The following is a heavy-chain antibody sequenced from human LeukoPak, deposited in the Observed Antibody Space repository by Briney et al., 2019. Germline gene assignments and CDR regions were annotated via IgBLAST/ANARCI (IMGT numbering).Heavy chain of an antibody. D-gene: IGHD2-2*01. V-gene: IGHV1-18*01. Sequence: ASVKVSCKASGYTFTSYGISWVRQAPGQGLEWMGWISGYNGYTHYAHNLQGRVTMTTDTSTSTAYMELRSLRSDDTAVYYCASSIVYCSSTSCYFNWGQGTLVTVSS. CDR1: GYTFTSYG. CDR2: ISGYNGYT. J-gene: IGHJ4*02. CDR3: ASSIVYCSSTSCYFN.